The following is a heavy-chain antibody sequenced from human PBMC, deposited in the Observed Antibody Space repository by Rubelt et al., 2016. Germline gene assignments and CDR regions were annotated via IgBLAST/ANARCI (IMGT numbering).Heavy chain of an antibody. CDR2: ISQGGTT. J-gene: IGHJ1*01. D-gene: IGHD3-3*01. CDR1: GETFSSYY. CDR3: ARGRGDGRDFSRRFYLEK. Sequence: QVQLQQWGAGLLKPSETLFLTCAVYGETFSSYYWNWIRQSPERGLEWIGEISQGGTTNYNPSLESRVIMSVDKSKNQFSLRLTSRTAADTAMYYCARGRGDGRDFSRRFYLEKWSRGTLVSVSS. V-gene: IGHV4-34*02.